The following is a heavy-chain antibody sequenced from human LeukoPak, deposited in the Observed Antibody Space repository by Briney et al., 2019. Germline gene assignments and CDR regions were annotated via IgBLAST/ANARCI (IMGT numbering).Heavy chain of an antibody. CDR3: TTTPTKYYDFWSAYNDY. J-gene: IGHJ4*02. Sequence: PGGSLRLSCTASGFTFGDYAMSWFRQAPGKGLEWVGRIKSKTDGGTTDYAAPVKGRFTISRDDSKNTLYLQMNSLKTEDTAVYYCTTTPTKYYDFWSAYNDYWGQGTLVTVSS. CDR1: GFTFGDYA. CDR2: IKSKTDGGTT. V-gene: IGHV3-15*01. D-gene: IGHD3-3*01.